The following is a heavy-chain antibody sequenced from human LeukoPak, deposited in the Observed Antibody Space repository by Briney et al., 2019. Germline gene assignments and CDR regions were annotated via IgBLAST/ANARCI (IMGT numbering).Heavy chain of an antibody. CDR3: ARGPSIAARYDAFDI. CDR2: IISDGSST. CDR1: GFTFSSYW. Sequence: GGSLRLSCAASGFTFSSYWMHWVRQAPGKGLVWVSRIISDGSSTSYADSVKGRFTISGDNAKNSLYLQVISLRAEDTAVYYCARGPSIAARYDAFDIWGQGTMVTVSS. V-gene: IGHV3-74*01. J-gene: IGHJ3*02. D-gene: IGHD6-6*01.